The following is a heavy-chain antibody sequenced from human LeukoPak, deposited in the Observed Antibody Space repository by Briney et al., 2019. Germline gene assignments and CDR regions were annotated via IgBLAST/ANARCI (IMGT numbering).Heavy chain of an antibody. J-gene: IGHJ4*02. V-gene: IGHV3-30-3*01. Sequence: GRSLRLSCAASGFTFSSYAMHWVRQAPGKGLEWVAVISYDGSNKYYADSVKGRFTISRDNSKNTLYLQMSSLRAEDTAVYYCARDKAQHWGQGTLVTVSS. CDR3: ARDKAQH. CDR2: ISYDGSNK. CDR1: GFTFSSYA.